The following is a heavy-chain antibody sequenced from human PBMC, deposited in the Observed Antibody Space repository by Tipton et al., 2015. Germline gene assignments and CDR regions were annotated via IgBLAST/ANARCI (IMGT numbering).Heavy chain of an antibody. D-gene: IGHD3/OR15-3a*01. Sequence: TLSLTCTVSGASFSSSSYYWVWIRQPPGRELEWIGHLFYNGNTTYSPSLKSRVTISVDSSMNHLSLRLNSLTAADTAVYYCSRAIPHYYGLENVGYYFADWGQGTLVTVSS. V-gene: IGHV4-61*03. J-gene: IGHJ4*02. CDR3: SRAIPHYYGLENVGYYFAD. CDR1: GASFSSSSYY. CDR2: LFYNGNT.